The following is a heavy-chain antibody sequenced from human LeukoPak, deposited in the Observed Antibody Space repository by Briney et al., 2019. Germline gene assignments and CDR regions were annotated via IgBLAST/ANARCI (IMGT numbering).Heavy chain of an antibody. CDR2: IYYSGST. D-gene: IGHD1-26*01. V-gene: IGHV4-39*01. Sequence: SETLSLTCTVSGGSISSSRYFWRWIRQPPGKGLEWIASIYYSGSTYYNPSLKSRVTISVDTSENQFSLKLSSVTAADTSVYYCANSIVGAATAIDYWGQGTLVTVSS. CDR1: GGSISSSRYF. J-gene: IGHJ4*02. CDR3: ANSIVGAATAIDY.